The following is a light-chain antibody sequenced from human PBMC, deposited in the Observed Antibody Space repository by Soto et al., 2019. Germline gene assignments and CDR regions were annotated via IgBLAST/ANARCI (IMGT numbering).Light chain of an antibody. J-gene: IGKJ4*01. CDR2: AAS. Sequence: DIQLTQSPSFLSASVGDRVTITCRASQGISSYLAWYQQKPGKAPKLLIYAASTLQSGVPSRFSGSGSGTEFTLTIRSLQPEAFATYYCQQLNSYLFGGGTTVEI. CDR3: QQLNSYL. V-gene: IGKV1-9*01. CDR1: QGISSY.